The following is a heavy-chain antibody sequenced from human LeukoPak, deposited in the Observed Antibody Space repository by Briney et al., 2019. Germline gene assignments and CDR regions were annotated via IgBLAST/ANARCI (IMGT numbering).Heavy chain of an antibody. V-gene: IGHV4-30-2*01. CDR3: ARSNDPRPGDFDL. CDR2: IYHSGST. J-gene: IGHJ2*01. D-gene: IGHD4-17*01. Sequence: PSETLSLTCAVSGGSISSGGYSWSWIRQPPGKGLEWIGYIYHSGSTYYNPSLKSRVTISVDRSKNQFSLKLSSVTAADTAVYYCARSNDPRPGDFDLWGRGTLVTVSS. CDR1: GGSISSGGYS.